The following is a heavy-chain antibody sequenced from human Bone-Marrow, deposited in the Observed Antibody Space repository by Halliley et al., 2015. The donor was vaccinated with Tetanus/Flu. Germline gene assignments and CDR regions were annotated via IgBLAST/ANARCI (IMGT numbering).Heavy chain of an antibody. Sequence: SLRLSCAASGFTFDDYAMHWVRQAPGKGLEWVSLITWDGFSTYYADSVRGRFTISRDNSKNSLYLQMNGLTSEDTAVYYWARDWARNPRGQNYRGLGTLVSVSS. V-gene: IGHV3-43D*04. CDR2: ITWDGFST. J-gene: IGHJ4*02. CDR3: ARDWARNPRGQNY. D-gene: IGHD3-10*01. CDR1: GFTFDDYA.